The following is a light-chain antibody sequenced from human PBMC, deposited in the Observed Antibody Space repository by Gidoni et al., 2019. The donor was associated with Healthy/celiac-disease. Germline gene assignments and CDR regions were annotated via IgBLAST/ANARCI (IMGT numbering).Light chain of an antibody. CDR3: SSYAGSNNLV. CDR1: SSDVGGYNY. CDR2: EVS. V-gene: IGLV2-8*01. Sequence: QSALTQPHSASGSPGQSVTIPCTGTSSDVGGYNYVSWYQQHPGKAPKLTIYEVSKRPSGVPDRFSASKSGNTASLTVSGLQAEDEADYYCSSYAGSNNLVFGGGTKLTGL. J-gene: IGLJ2*01.